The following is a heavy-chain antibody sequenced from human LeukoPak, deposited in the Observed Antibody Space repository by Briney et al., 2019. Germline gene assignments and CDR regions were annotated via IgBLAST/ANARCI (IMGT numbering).Heavy chain of an antibody. D-gene: IGHD3-22*01. V-gene: IGHV3-23*01. CDR1: GFTFSSYA. J-gene: IGHJ4*02. CDR3: AKDRGLRSGYYDTSGYSFDY. CDR2: ISGSGGAT. Sequence: PGGSLRLSCAASGFTFSSYAMSWVRQTPGKGLEWVSAISGSGGATYYADSVKGRFTISRDNSENTLYLQMHSLRAEDTAFYYCAKDRGLRSGYYDTSGYSFDYWGQGAMVTVSS.